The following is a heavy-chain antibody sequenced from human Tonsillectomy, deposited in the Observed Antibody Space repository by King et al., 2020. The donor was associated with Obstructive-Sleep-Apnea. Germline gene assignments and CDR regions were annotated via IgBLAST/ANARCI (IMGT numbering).Heavy chain of an antibody. CDR2: ISWNSGSI. Sequence: QLVQSGGGLVQPGRSLRLSCAASGFTFDDYAMHWVRQAPGKGLEWVSGISWNSGSIGYADSVKGRFTISRDNAKNSLYLQMNSLRAEDTALYYCAKDNSGYVEYYFDYWGQGTLVTVSS. V-gene: IGHV3-9*01. D-gene: IGHD5-12*01. J-gene: IGHJ4*02. CDR1: GFTFDDYA. CDR3: AKDNSGYVEYYFDY.